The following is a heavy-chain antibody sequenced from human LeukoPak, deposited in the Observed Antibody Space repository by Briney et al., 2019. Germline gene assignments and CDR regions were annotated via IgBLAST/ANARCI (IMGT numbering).Heavy chain of an antibody. V-gene: IGHV1-2*04. D-gene: IGHD2-8*01. CDR1: GYTFTGYY. CDR2: INPNSGGT. J-gene: IGHJ4*02. CDR3: ARGDSPHIVLMVYANTGFDY. Sequence: VASVKVSCTASGYTFTGYYMHWVRQAPGQGLEWMGWINPNSGGTNYAQKFQGWVTMTRDTSISTAYMELSRLRSDDTAVYYCARGDSPHIVLMVYANTGFDYWGQGTLVTVSS.